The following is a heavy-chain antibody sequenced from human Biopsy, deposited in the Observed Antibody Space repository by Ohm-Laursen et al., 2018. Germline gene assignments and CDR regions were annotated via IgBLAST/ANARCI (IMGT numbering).Heavy chain of an antibody. CDR2: INAKTGDT. V-gene: IGHV1-2*02. CDR1: AYTFTSYE. CDR3: TRGGYYYDSLAYYYWFDP. D-gene: IGHD3-22*01. J-gene: IGHJ5*02. Sequence: ASVKVSCKTSAYTFTSYEINWVRQATGQGLEWMGWINAKTGDTNYAQKFQGRVTMTRDTSISTAYVDLSSLRSDDTAVYYCTRGGYYYDSLAYYYWFDPWGQGTLVTVSS.